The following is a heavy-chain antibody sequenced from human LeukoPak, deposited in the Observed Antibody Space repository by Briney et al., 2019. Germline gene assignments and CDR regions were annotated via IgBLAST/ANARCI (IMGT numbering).Heavy chain of an antibody. CDR3: ARLTYFDY. CDR2: ISGSGDTT. J-gene: IGHJ4*02. Sequence: PGGSLRLSCAASGFTFSSYAMSWVRQAPGKGLEWVSGISGSGDTTYYADSVKGRFTISRDNSKNTLYLQMNSLRAEDTAVYYCARLTYFDYWGQGTLVTVSS. CDR1: GFTFSSYA. V-gene: IGHV3-23*01.